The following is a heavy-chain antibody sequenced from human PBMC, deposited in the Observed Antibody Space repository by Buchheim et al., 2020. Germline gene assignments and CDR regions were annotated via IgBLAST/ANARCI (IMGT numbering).Heavy chain of an antibody. CDR3: ARDGNVDYGMDV. J-gene: IGHJ6*02. CDR2: IWYDGSNK. Sequence: QVQLVESGGGVVQPGRSLRLSCAASGFTFSSYGMHWVRQAPGKGLEWVAVIWYDGSNKYYADSVKGRFTISRDNSKNTLYLQMNSLRAKDTAVYYCARDGNVDYGMDVWGQGTT. V-gene: IGHV3-33*01. CDR1: GFTFSSYG.